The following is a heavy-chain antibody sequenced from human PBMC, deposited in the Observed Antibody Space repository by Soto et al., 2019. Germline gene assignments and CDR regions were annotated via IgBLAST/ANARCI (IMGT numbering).Heavy chain of an antibody. CDR2: ITAAGTST. Sequence: EVQLVESGGGLVQPGGSLRLSCEASGFTFSTYWMHWVRQAPGEGLVWLSRITAAGTSTSSADSVKGRFTISRDNAKNTLYLQMNSLRAEDTAMYYCARGDPTYFDYWGQGILVTVSS. D-gene: IGHD1-26*01. V-gene: IGHV3-74*01. J-gene: IGHJ4*02. CDR3: ARGDPTYFDY. CDR1: GFTFSTYW.